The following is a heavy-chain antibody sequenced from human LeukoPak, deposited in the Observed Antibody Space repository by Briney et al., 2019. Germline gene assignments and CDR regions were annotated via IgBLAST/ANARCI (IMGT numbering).Heavy chain of an antibody. Sequence: PGGSLRLSCAASGFTFSTYALNWVRQAPGKGLEYVSAISSNGGSTYYAGSVKGRFTISRDNSKSTLYLQMSSLRAEDTAVYYCVKADYYDTSNYYYRYFQYWGQGTLVTVSS. V-gene: IGHV3-64D*09. D-gene: IGHD3-22*01. J-gene: IGHJ1*01. CDR1: GFTFSTYA. CDR2: ISSNGGST. CDR3: VKADYYDTSNYYYRYFQY.